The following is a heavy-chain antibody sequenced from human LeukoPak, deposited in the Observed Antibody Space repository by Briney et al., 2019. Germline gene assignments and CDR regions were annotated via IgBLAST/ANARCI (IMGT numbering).Heavy chain of an antibody. J-gene: IGHJ4*02. CDR2: IRSKANSYAT. Sequence: GGSLRLSCAASGFTFSGSAMHWVRQASGKGLEWVGRIRSKANSYATAYAASVKGRFTISRDDSKNTAYLQMNSLKTEGTAVYYCTSTDSNLYFDYWGQGTLVTVSS. CDR1: GFTFSGSA. V-gene: IGHV3-73*01. CDR3: TSTDSNLYFDY. D-gene: IGHD3-22*01.